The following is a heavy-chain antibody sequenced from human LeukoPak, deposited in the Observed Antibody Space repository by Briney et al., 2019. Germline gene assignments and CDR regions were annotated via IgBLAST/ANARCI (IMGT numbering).Heavy chain of an antibody. V-gene: IGHV1-46*01. CDR2: INPSGGST. J-gene: IGHJ4*02. D-gene: IGHD6-6*01. CDR3: ARDILVYSSSSFDY. CDR1: GGTFSSYA. Sequence: GASVKVSCKASGGTFSSYAISWVRQAPGQGLEWMGIINPSGGSTSYAQKFQGRVTMTRDMSTSTVYMELSSLRSEDTAVYYCARDILVYSSSSFDYWGQGTLVTVSS.